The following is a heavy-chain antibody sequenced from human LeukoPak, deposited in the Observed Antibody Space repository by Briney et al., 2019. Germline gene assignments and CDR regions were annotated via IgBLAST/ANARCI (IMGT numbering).Heavy chain of an antibody. J-gene: IGHJ4*02. V-gene: IGHV3-74*01. CDR1: GNYW. D-gene: IGHD2/OR15-2a*01. Sequence: GGSLRLSCAASGNYWMHWVRQVPGKGLVWVSRINSDGSWTSYADSVKGRFTISKDNAKNTVYLQMNSLRAEDTAVYYCVSFYETYWGRGTLVTVSS. CDR3: VSFYETY. CDR2: INSDGSWT.